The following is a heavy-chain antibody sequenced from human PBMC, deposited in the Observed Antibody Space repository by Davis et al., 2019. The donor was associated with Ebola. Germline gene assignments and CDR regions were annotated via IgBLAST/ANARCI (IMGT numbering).Heavy chain of an antibody. V-gene: IGHV3-23*01. D-gene: IGHD4-23*01. CDR3: ARDRWPNLASYYGMDV. Sequence: GESLKISCAASGFTFSSYAMSWVRQAPGRGLEWVSIITGDGTNTMDADSVKGRFTISRDNSRNTLYLQMNSLRVDDTAVYYCARDRWPNLASYYGMDVWGQGTTVTVSS. CDR1: GFTFSSYA. J-gene: IGHJ6*02. CDR2: ITGDGTNT.